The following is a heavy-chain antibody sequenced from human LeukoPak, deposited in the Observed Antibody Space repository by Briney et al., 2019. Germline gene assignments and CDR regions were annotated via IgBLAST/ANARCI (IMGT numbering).Heavy chain of an antibody. J-gene: IGHJ4*02. CDR2: INHSGST. CDR3: ARHPDDSSGYQTGFDY. CDR1: GGSFSGYY. V-gene: IGHV4-34*01. Sequence: PSETLSLTCAVYGGSFSGYYWSWIRQPPGKGLEWVGEINHSGSTYYNPSLKSRVTISVDTSKNQFSLKLSSVTAADTAVYYCARHPDDSSGYQTGFDYWGQGTLVTVSS. D-gene: IGHD3-22*01.